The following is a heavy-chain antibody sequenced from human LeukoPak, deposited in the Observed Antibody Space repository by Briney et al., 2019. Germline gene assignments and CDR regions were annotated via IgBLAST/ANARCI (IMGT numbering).Heavy chain of an antibody. CDR3: AREQGYCSSRTCYGFDP. D-gene: IGHD2-2*01. Sequence: SETLSLTCTVPGDSISSYYWSWIRQPAGKGLEWIGHIYTSGSTNYNPSLKSRVTMSVDTSKSQFSLRLSSVTAADTAVYYCAREQGYCSSRTCYGFDPWGQGTLVTVSS. J-gene: IGHJ5*02. CDR2: IYTSGST. V-gene: IGHV4-4*07. CDR1: GDSISSYY.